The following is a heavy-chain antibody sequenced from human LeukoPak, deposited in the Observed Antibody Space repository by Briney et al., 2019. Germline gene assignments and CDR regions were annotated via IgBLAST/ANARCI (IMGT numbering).Heavy chain of an antibody. CDR2: INPNSGGT. J-gene: IGHJ4*02. Sequence: ASVKVSCKASGYTFTGYYMHWVRQAPGQGLEWMGWINPNSGGTNYAQKFQGRVTMTRDTSISTAYMELSRLRSDDTAVYYCAREATYCSSPSCYSRHDCWGQGTLVTVSS. D-gene: IGHD2-2*01. V-gene: IGHV1-2*02. CDR1: GYTFTGYY. CDR3: AREATYCSSPSCYSRHDC.